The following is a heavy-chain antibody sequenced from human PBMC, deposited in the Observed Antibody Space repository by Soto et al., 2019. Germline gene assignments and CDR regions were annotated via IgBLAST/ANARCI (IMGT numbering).Heavy chain of an antibody. D-gene: IGHD3-22*01. J-gene: IGHJ4*02. CDR1: GYTFTSYG. CDR3: ARDYYDRSGYYLADFDY. V-gene: IGHV1-18*01. Sequence: QVQLVQSGAEVKKPGASVKVSCKAFGYTFTSYGINWVRQAPGQGLEWMGWISAYNGNTNYAQKIQGRVTMTTDTPTSTAYMELRSLRSDDTAVYYCARDYYDRSGYYLADFDYWGQGTLVTVSS. CDR2: ISAYNGNT.